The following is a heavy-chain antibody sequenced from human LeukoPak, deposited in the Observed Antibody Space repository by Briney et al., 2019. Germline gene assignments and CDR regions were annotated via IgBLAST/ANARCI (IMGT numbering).Heavy chain of an antibody. CDR3: ARSPIKDIAAASYYFDY. D-gene: IGHD6-13*01. CDR2: IIPIFGTA. CDR1: GGTFSSYA. V-gene: IGHV1-69*06. J-gene: IGHJ4*02. Sequence: SVKVSCKASGGTFSSYAISWVRQAPGQGLEWMGGIIPIFGTANYAQKFQGRVTITADKSTSTAYMELSSLRSEDTAVYYCARSPIKDIAAASYYFDYWGQGTLVTVSS.